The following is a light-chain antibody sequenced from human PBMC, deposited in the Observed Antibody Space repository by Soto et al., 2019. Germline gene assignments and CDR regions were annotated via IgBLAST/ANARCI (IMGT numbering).Light chain of an antibody. CDR2: AVS. J-gene: IGLJ3*02. V-gene: IGLV2-23*02. CDR3: CSYAGSSTLL. Sequence: QSALTQPASVSGSPGQSITVSCTGTSSDIGSYNLVSWYQHHPGKAPKLMIYAVSKRPSGVSSRFSGSKSGNTGSLTISGLQAEDEADYFCCSYAGSSTLLFGGGTKLTVL. CDR1: SSDIGSYNL.